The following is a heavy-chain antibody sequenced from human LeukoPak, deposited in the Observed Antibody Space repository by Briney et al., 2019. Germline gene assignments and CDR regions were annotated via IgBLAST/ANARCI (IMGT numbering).Heavy chain of an antibody. CDR1: GGSFSGYY. CDR3: ATALRLRSSWYYGMDV. Sequence: NPSETLSLTCAVYGGSFSGYYWSWIRQPPGKGLEWIGEINHSGSTNYNPSLKSRVTISVDTSKNQFSLKLSSVTAADTAVYYCATALRLRSSWYYGMDVWGQGTTVTVSS. D-gene: IGHD4/OR15-4a*01. V-gene: IGHV4-34*01. J-gene: IGHJ6*02. CDR2: INHSGST.